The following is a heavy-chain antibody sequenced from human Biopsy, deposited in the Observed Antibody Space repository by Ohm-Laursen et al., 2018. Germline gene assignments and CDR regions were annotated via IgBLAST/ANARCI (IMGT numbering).Heavy chain of an antibody. D-gene: IGHD1-1*01. CDR3: AADINVWNVNY. CDR2: FAPENGRI. Sequence: SVKVSCKVSGYSVTELSMHWVRRAPGQGLEWMGGFAPENGRIVYSQKFQGRVTMTEDTSTNTAYMEVWRLRSDDTAVYYCAADINVWNVNYWGPGTQVIVSS. CDR1: GYSVTELS. V-gene: IGHV1-24*01. J-gene: IGHJ4*02.